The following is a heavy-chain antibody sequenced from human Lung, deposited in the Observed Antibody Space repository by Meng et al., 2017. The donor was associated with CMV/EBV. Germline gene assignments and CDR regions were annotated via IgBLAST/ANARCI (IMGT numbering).Heavy chain of an antibody. CDR3: ARAEADTGNFDY. CDR1: GGSISSYV. CDR2: IYTSGTT. J-gene: IGHJ4*02. Sequence: QVALQDSGPGLDELSETLSPTCSVSGGSISSYVWSWIRQSAGKGLEWIGRIYTSGTTIYNPSLKSRLTLSLDTSKNQFSLKLNSVTAADTAVYYCARAEADTGNFDYWGQGTLVTVSS. V-gene: IGHV4-4*07. D-gene: IGHD6-19*01.